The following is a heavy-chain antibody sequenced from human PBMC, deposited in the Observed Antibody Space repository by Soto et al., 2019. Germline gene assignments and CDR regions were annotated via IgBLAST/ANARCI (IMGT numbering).Heavy chain of an antibody. CDR1: GGSISSYD. CDR2: IYYSGST. Sequence: PSETLSLTCSVSGGSISSYDWSWIRQPPGKGLEWIGYIYYSGSTNYNPSLKSRVTISVDTSKNQFSLKLSSVTAADTAVYYCARVTKYYDFWSGYYIDNWFDPWGQGTLVTVSS. V-gene: IGHV4-59*01. J-gene: IGHJ5*02. D-gene: IGHD3-3*01. CDR3: ARVTKYYDFWSGYYIDNWFDP.